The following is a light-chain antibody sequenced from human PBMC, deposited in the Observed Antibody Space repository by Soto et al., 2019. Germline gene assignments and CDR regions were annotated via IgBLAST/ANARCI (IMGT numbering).Light chain of an antibody. CDR3: QQYNNWPPGT. J-gene: IGKJ1*01. CDR1: QSVISSY. Sequence: EIVLTQSPGTLSLSPGERATLSCRASQSVISSYLVWHQQKPGQAPXXXXXXXXXXXXXXPVRFSGSGSGTEFTLTISSLQSEDFAVYYCQQYNNWPPGTFGQGTKVDIK. CDR2: XXX. V-gene: IGKV3-15*01.